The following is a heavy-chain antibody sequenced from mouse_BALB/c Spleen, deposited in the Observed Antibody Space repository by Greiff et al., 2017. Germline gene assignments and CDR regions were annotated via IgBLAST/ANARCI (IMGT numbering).Heavy chain of an antibody. CDR3: ARSGSCYFDY. CDR2: ISSGSSTI. Sequence: EVMLVESGGGLVQPGGSRKLSCAASGFTFSSFGMHWVRQAPEKGLEWVAYISSGSSTIYYADTVKGRFTISRDKPKNTLFLQMTSLRSEDTAMYYCARSGSCYFDYWGQGTTLTVSS. V-gene: IGHV5-17*02. J-gene: IGHJ2*01. CDR1: GFTFSSFG. D-gene: IGHD2-12*01.